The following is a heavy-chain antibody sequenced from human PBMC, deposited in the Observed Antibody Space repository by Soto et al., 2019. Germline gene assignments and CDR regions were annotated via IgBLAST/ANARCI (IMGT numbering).Heavy chain of an antibody. V-gene: IGHV3-33*01. Sequence: QVQLVESGGGVVQPGRSLRLSCAASGFTFTNYGMHWVRQAPGKGLEWLALRWFDGSNLYYADSVRGRFTISRDNSKTTVYLQMDSLRVEDTAVYYCARDWALESLDYWGQGTLVTVSS. D-gene: IGHD1-1*01. CDR3: ARDWALESLDY. CDR2: RWFDGSNL. J-gene: IGHJ4*02. CDR1: GFTFTNYG.